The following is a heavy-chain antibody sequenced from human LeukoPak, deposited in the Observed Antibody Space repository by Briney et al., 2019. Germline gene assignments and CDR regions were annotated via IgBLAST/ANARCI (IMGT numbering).Heavy chain of an antibody. V-gene: IGHV3-13*01. CDR1: GFTFHSYD. J-gene: IGHJ6*02. D-gene: IGHD3-9*01. Sequence: GGSLRLSCAASGFTFHSYDMHWVRQAAGGRLEWVSAMGSARDTYYPDSVKGRFTISRDNAKSSLYLQMHSLRVGDTAVYYCARDGKYDILTDGDYYYGMDVWGQGTTVTVSS. CDR2: MGSARDT. CDR3: ARDGKYDILTDGDYYYGMDV.